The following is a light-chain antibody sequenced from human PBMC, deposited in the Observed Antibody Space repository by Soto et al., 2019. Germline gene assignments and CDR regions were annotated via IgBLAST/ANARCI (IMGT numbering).Light chain of an antibody. Sequence: ERVMTQSPATLSVSPGERSTLSCRASQRVSSNLAWYQQKPCQAPRLLIYGASTRATGIPASFSGSGSGTEFTRTISSLQFEDFAVYYCQQYNNWPPWTFGQGTKVVIK. CDR2: GAS. J-gene: IGKJ1*01. CDR1: QRVSSN. V-gene: IGKV3-15*01. CDR3: QQYNNWPPWT.